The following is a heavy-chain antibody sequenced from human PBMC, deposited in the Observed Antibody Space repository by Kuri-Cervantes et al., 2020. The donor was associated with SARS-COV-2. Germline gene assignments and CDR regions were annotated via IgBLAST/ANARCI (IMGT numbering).Heavy chain of an antibody. V-gene: IGHV3-21*01. CDR1: GFTFSSYS. J-gene: IGHJ6*03. Sequence: GESLKISCAASGFTFSSYSMNWVRQAPGKGLEWVSSISSSSSYIYYADSVKGRFTISRDNAKNSLYLQMNSLRAEDTAVYYCARDVAAGRAYYYYMDVWGKGTTVTASS. CDR2: ISSSSSYI. CDR3: ARDVAAGRAYYYYMDV. D-gene: IGHD6-13*01.